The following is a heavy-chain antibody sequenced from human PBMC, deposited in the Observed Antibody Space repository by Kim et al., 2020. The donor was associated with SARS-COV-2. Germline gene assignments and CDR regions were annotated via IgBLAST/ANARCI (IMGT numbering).Heavy chain of an antibody. CDR2: IKNDGNEK. D-gene: IGHD2-2*01. J-gene: IGHJ4*02. CDR1: GFTFSRSW. CDR3: VKALGSRPEGY. V-gene: IGHV3-7*01. Sequence: WGSLRLSCAASGFTFSRSWMNWVRQTPGKGLEWVANIKNDGNEKNYVDSVKGRFTISRDNSENSVYLQMNSLRAEDTAVYYCVKALGSRPEGYWGQGTLVTVSS.